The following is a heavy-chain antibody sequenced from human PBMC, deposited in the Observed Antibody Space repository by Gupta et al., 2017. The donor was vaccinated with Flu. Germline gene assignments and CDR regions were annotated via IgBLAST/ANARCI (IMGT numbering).Heavy chain of an antibody. V-gene: IGHV3-7*01. J-gene: IGHJ4*02. CDR2: INENGDVK. Sequence: GASGVSFSYYWMSWVRQGAGKGLEWVANINENGDVKYYVDSVKGRFIITRDNAKDLLSLQMNSLRAEDTALYYCTRTAKNGWNIDVWGQGTLVTVSS. CDR3: TRTAKNGWNIDV. D-gene: IGHD6-19*01. CDR1: GVSFSYYW.